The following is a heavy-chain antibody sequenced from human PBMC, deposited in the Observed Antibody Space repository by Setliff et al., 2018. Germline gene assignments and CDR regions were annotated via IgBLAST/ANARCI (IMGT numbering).Heavy chain of an antibody. Sequence: SETLSLTCAVYGGSFSGYYWSWIRQPPGKGLEWIGEINHSGSTNYNPSLKSRVTISVDTSKNQFSLKLSSVTAAGTAVYYCARGRGISMIVVVTHDAFDIWGQGTMVTVSS. D-gene: IGHD3-22*01. J-gene: IGHJ3*02. CDR1: GGSFSGYY. CDR3: ARGRGISMIVVVTHDAFDI. CDR2: INHSGST. V-gene: IGHV4-34*01.